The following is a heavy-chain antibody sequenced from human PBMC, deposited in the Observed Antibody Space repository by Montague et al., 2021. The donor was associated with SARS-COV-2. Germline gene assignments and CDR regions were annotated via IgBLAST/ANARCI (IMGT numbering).Heavy chain of an antibody. Sequence: SETLSLTCTVSGGSISSTAYYWGWIRQPPGKGLEWIGSIYYTVNTYYNPSLKSRVTISVDASKNQFSLTLSSVSAADTAVYYCARHALGYFDWLNEGYFDYWGQGTLVTVSS. J-gene: IGHJ4*02. V-gene: IGHV4-39*01. CDR3: ARHALGYFDWLNEGYFDY. CDR2: IYYTVNT. CDR1: GGSISSTAYY. D-gene: IGHD3-9*01.